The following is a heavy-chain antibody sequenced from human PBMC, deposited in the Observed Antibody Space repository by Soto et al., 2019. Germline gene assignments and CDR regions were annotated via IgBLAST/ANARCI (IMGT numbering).Heavy chain of an antibody. CDR1: GFTFSSYW. J-gene: IGHJ4*02. CDR2: IKQDGSEK. CDR3: ARVRATYYDFWSGYSAFDY. D-gene: IGHD3-3*01. Sequence: EVQRVESGGGLVQPGGSLRLSCAASGFTFSSYWKSWVRQAPGKGLEWVANIKQDGSEKYYVDSVKGRFTISRDNAKNSLYLQMNSLRADDTAVYYCARVRATYYDFWSGYSAFDYWGQGTLVTVSS. V-gene: IGHV3-7*01.